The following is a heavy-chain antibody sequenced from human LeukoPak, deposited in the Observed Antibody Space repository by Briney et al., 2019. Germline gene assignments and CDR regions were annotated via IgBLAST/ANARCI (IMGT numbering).Heavy chain of an antibody. CDR3: ARVAIAAAGSLGSFDI. D-gene: IGHD6-13*01. V-gene: IGHV1-46*01. J-gene: IGHJ3*02. Sequence: VASVKVSCKASGYTFTSYYMHWVRQAPGQGLEWMGIINPSGGSTSYAQKFQGRVTMTRDTSIGTAYMELSRLKSDDTAVYYCARVAIAAAGSLGSFDIWGQGTMVTVSS. CDR2: INPSGGST. CDR1: GYTFTSYY.